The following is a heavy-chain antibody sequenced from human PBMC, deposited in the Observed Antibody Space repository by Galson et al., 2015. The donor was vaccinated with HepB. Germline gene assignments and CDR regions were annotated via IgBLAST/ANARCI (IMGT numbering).Heavy chain of an antibody. D-gene: IGHD1-26*01. CDR2: FDPEDGET. Sequence: SVKVSCKVSGYSLRELSMHWVQQAPGKGLEWMGGFDPEDGETIYAQKVQGRVTMTEDTSTDTAYMELSSLRSEDTAVYYCARGEWERGAFDIWGQGTMVTVSS. V-gene: IGHV1-24*01. J-gene: IGHJ3*02. CDR1: GYSLRELS. CDR3: ARGEWERGAFDI.